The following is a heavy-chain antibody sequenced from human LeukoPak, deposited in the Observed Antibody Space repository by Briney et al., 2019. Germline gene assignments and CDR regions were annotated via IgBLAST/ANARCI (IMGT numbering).Heavy chain of an antibody. J-gene: IGHJ3*02. V-gene: IGHV3-21*01. Sequence: GGSLRLSCAASGFTFSSYSMNWVRQAPGKGLEWVSSISSSSSYIYYADSVKGRFTISRDNAKNSLYLQMNSLRAEDTAVYYCARDIRDFWSSNAFDIWGQGTMVSVSS. CDR1: GFTFSSYS. CDR2: ISSSSSYI. D-gene: IGHD3-3*01. CDR3: ARDIRDFWSSNAFDI.